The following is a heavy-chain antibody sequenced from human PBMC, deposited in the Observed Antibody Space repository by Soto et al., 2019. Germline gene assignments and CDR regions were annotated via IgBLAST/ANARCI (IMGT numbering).Heavy chain of an antibody. J-gene: IGHJ5*02. V-gene: IGHV3-23*01. Sequence: GGSLRLSCAASGFTFSSYAMSWVRQAPGKGLEWVSAISGSGGSTYYADSVKGRFTISRDNSKNTLYLQMNSLRAEDTAVYYCAKNPMVRGVIKYNWFDPWGQGTLVTVSS. CDR2: ISGSGGST. CDR1: GFTFSSYA. CDR3: AKNPMVRGVIKYNWFDP. D-gene: IGHD3-10*01.